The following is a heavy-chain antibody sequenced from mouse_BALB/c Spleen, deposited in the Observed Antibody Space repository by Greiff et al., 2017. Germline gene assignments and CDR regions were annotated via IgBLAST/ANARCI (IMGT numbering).Heavy chain of an antibody. CDR3: ARVPSGSSLSYWYFDV. D-gene: IGHD1-1*01. Sequence: EVQLVESGGGLVQPGGSRKLSCAASGFTFSSYAMSWVRQSPEKRLEWVAEISSGGSYTYYPDTVTGRFTISRDNAKNTLYLEMSSLRSEDTAMYYCARVPSGSSLSYWYFDVWGAGTTVTVSS. J-gene: IGHJ1*01. V-gene: IGHV5-9-4*01. CDR1: GFTFSSYA. CDR2: ISSGGSYT.